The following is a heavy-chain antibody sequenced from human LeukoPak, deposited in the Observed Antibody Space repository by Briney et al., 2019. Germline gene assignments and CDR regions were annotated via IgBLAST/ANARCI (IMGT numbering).Heavy chain of an antibody. CDR3: ARVGPGYYDYVWGSCEY. CDR1: GYTFTSYG. CDR2: ISAYNGNT. J-gene: IGHJ4*02. V-gene: IGHV1-18*01. Sequence: ASVKVSCKASGYTFTSYGISWVRQAPGQGLEWMGWISAYNGNTNYAQKLQGRVTMTTDTSTSTAYMELRSLRSDDTAVYYCARVGPGYYDYVWGSCEYWGQGTLVTVSS. D-gene: IGHD3-16*01.